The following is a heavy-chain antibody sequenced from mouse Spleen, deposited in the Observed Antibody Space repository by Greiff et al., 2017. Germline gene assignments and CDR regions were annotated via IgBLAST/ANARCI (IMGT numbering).Heavy chain of an antibody. CDR1: GYSFTDYN. Sequence: LVESGPELVKPGASVKISCKASGYSFTDYNMNWVKQSNGKSLEWIGVINPNYGTTSYNQKFKGKATLTVDQSSSTAYMQLNSLTSEDSAVYYCARSYYYGSSGFAYWGQGTLVTVSA. J-gene: IGHJ3*01. CDR2: INPNYGTT. V-gene: IGHV1-39*01. CDR3: ARSYYYGSSGFAY. D-gene: IGHD1-1*01.